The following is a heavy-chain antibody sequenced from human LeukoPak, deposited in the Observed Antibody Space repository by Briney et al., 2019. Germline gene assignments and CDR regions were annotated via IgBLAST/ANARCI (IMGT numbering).Heavy chain of an antibody. CDR2: ISSSSSYI. CDR1: GFTFSSYS. V-gene: IGHV3-21*01. Sequence: PGGSLRLSCAASGFTFSSYSMNWVRQATGKGLEWVSSISSSSSYIYYADSVKGRFTISRDNAKNSLYLQMNSLRAEDTAVYYCARDVSGLYYFDYWGQGTLVTVSS. D-gene: IGHD2-15*01. CDR3: ARDVSGLYYFDY. J-gene: IGHJ4*02.